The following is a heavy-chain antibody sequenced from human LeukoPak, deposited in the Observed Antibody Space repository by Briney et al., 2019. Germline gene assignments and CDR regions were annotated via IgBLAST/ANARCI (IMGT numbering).Heavy chain of an antibody. CDR3: ARDHLSRFDY. CDR2: IKQDGSEK. Sequence: GGSLRLSCAASGFTFSGYWMTWVRQAPGKGLEWVANIKQDGSEKYYVDSVKGRFTISRDNAKNSLYLQMNSLRAEDTAGYYCARDHLSRFDYWGQGTLVTVSS. D-gene: IGHD3-3*02. J-gene: IGHJ4*02. V-gene: IGHV3-7*01. CDR1: GFTFSGYW.